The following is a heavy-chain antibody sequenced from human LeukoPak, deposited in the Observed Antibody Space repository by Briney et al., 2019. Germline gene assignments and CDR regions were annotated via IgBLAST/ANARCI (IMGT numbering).Heavy chain of an antibody. D-gene: IGHD2-15*01. J-gene: IGHJ4*02. CDR1: GFTFSSYY. Sequence: GGSLRLSCAASGFTFSSYYMLCVRRAPGEGGVGVTRFNRDGGSTCYARSVKGRFTISRDHAQNTLYLQLTSLRGDDTAVYYCAKGCGRGSFDYWGQGTLVTVSS. V-gene: IGHV3-74*01. CDR2: FNRDGGST. CDR3: AKGCGRGSFDY.